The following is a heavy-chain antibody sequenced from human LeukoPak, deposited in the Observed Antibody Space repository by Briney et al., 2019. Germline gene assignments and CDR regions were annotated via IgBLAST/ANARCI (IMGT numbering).Heavy chain of an antibody. V-gene: IGHV4-59*08. CDR1: GGSISSYY. Sequence: SETLSLTCTVSGGSISSYYWSWIRQPPGKGLEWIGYIYYSGSTNYNPSLKSRVTISVDTSKNQFSLKLSSVTAADTAVYYCARHWFGAPPSLDYWGQGTLVTVSS. CDR3: ARHWFGAPPSLDY. D-gene: IGHD3-10*01. J-gene: IGHJ4*02. CDR2: IYYSGST.